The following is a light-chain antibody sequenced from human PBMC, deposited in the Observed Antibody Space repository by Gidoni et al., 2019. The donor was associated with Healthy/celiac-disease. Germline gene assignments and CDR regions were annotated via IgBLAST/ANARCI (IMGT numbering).Light chain of an antibody. V-gene: IGKV3-20*01. Sequence: EIVLTPSPGTLSLSPGERATLSCRASQSVSSSYLAWYQQKPGQAPRLLIYGASSRATGIPDRFSGSGSGTDFTLTISRLEPEDFAVYYCQQYGSSQTWTFGQGTKVEIK. J-gene: IGKJ1*01. CDR3: QQYGSSQTWT. CDR2: GAS. CDR1: QSVSSSY.